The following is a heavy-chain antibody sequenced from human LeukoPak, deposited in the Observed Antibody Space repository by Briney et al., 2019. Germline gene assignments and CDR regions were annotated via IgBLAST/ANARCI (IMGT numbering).Heavy chain of an antibody. CDR1: GFTFDDYA. Sequence: GRSLRLSCAASGFTFDDYAMHWVRQAPGKGLEWVSGISWNSGSIGYADSVKGRFTISRDNAKNSLYLQMNSLRAEDTALYYCAKGSLIAVAGPTDYWGQGTLVTVST. CDR2: ISWNSGSI. V-gene: IGHV3-9*01. CDR3: AKGSLIAVAGPTDY. J-gene: IGHJ4*02. D-gene: IGHD6-19*01.